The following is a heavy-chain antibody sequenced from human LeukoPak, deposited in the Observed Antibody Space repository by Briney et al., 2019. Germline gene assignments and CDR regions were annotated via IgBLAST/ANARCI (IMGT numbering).Heavy chain of an antibody. CDR1: GYTFTVYY. J-gene: IGHJ3*02. V-gene: IGHV1-2*02. CDR2: IIPNSGGT. CDR3: ARDIIPPDDAFDI. D-gene: IGHD1-14*01. Sequence: GASVKVSCKASGYTFTVYYIHWVRQAPGQGLEWMGWIIPNSGGTNYVQTFQGRVTMTRDTSISTAYMELTRLRSDDTAVYYCARDIIPPDDAFDIWGQGTMVTVSS.